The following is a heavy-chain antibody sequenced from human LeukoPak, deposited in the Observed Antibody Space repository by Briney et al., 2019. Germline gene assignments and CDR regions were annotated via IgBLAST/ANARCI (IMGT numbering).Heavy chain of an antibody. Sequence: GGPLRLPCAASGFTFSSYAMSWVRQAPGKGLEWVSTISNSGGTTYYADSVKGRFTISRDDSENTLYLQMNSLRAEDTAVYYCAGASSSLAFRDWFDPWGQGTLVTVSS. V-gene: IGHV3-23*01. D-gene: IGHD6-6*01. CDR2: ISNSGGTT. J-gene: IGHJ5*02. CDR3: AGASSSLAFRDWFDP. CDR1: GFTFSSYA.